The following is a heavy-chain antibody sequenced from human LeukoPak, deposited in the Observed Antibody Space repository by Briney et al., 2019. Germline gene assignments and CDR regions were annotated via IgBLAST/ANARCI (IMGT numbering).Heavy chain of an antibody. Sequence: SQTLPLTCSVSGASVSTTAYFWNWIRQPAGGGLEWIGRIYASGNTHYNPSLKSRVTMSLDTSKNQFSLTMNSVTAADSAVYFCASYREAYDLYPHGLDVWGRGTVVTVSS. CDR3: ASYREAYDLYPHGLDV. CDR2: IYASGNT. J-gene: IGHJ3*01. V-gene: IGHV4-61*02. CDR1: GASVSTTAYF. D-gene: IGHD5-24*01.